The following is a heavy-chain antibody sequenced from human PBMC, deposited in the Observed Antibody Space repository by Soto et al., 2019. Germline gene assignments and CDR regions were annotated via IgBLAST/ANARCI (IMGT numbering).Heavy chain of an antibody. J-gene: IGHJ4*02. CDR2: IYSGGST. D-gene: IGHD2-2*02. CDR3: ATYTSLDY. Sequence: SLRLSCAASGFTVSNNYMSWVRQAPGKGLEWVSLIYSGGSTFYADSVKGRFTISRDNSKNTLFLQMNSLRAEDTAVYFCATYTSLDYWGQGTLVTVSS. CDR1: GFTVSNNY. V-gene: IGHV3-53*01.